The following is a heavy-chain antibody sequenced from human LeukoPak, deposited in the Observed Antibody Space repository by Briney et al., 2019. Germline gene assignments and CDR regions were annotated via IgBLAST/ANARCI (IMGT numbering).Heavy chain of an antibody. J-gene: IGHJ5*02. Sequence: GGSLRLSCAASGFTFSSYSMNWVRQAPGKGLEWVSSISSSSSYIYYAVSVKGRFTISRDNAKNSLYLQMNSLRAEDTAVYYCATNALHSSSWINWFDPWGQGTLVTVSS. CDR2: ISSSSSYI. V-gene: IGHV3-21*01. D-gene: IGHD6-13*01. CDR3: ATNALHSSSWINWFDP. CDR1: GFTFSSYS.